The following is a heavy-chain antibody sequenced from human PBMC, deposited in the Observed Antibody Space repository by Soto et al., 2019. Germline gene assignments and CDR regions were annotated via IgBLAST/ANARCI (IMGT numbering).Heavy chain of an antibody. Sequence: GGSLRLSCAASGFSFSHYAMHWVRQPPGKGLEWVALISYDGENQYFTDSVRGRFTISRDNSKTAVYLEMNDLRLDDTATYYCVSPHSESSNAFDLWGQGTLVTVS. CDR3: VSPHSESSNAFDL. J-gene: IGHJ5*02. V-gene: IGHV3-30*04. D-gene: IGHD3-10*01. CDR2: ISYDGENQ. CDR1: GFSFSHYA.